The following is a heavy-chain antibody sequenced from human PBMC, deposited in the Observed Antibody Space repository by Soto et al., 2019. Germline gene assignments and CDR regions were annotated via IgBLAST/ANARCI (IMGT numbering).Heavy chain of an antibody. J-gene: IGHJ5*02. CDR3: ARDTYSGYDFGL. Sequence: LSLTCSVSGASVAGGSYYWSWVRQPPGKGLEWIGYIPSRGRPFYNPSLTSRGTISADTSKNQLSLQLTSVTAADTAVYYCARDTYSGYDFGLWGQGTLVTVSS. D-gene: IGHD5-12*01. CDR2: IPSRGRP. V-gene: IGHV4-30-4*01. CDR1: GASVAGGSYY.